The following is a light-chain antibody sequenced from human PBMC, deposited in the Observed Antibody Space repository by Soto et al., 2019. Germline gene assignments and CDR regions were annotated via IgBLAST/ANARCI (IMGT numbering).Light chain of an antibody. V-gene: IGKV3-15*01. CDR1: QSVNLN. Sequence: EIMMTQSPGILSVSPGEGATISCTASQSVNLNLAWYQQKPGQPTSLLLYGASTRATGIPVRFRGSGSWTEFTLSISSLQSEDSAVYYCHQYNSWPRGTFGPGTKVEIK. CDR3: HQYNSWPRGT. CDR2: GAS. J-gene: IGKJ3*01.